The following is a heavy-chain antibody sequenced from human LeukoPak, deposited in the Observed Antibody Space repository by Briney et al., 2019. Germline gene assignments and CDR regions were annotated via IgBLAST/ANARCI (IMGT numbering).Heavy chain of an antibody. V-gene: IGHV3-7*01. CDR2: IKHDGSDK. J-gene: IGHJ4*02. CDR3: ARGGHRQKEF. Sequence: PGGSLRLSCSASGFTFSNYWMTWVRQSPGKGLEWVAIIKHDGSDKYCVDSVKDRFTISRDNAKNSLYLQMSSLRAEDTAVYYCARGGHRQKEFWGQGTLVTVSS. CDR1: GFTFSNYW. D-gene: IGHD3-10*01.